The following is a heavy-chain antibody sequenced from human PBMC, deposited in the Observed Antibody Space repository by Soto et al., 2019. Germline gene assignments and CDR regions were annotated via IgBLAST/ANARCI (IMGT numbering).Heavy chain of an antibody. CDR3: AREGGYVDY. J-gene: IGHJ4*02. V-gene: IGHV4-39*02. CDR1: GGPIRNSSHY. D-gene: IGHD1-1*01. Sequence: QLQLQESGPGLVKPSETLSLTCTVSGGPIRNSSHYWGWIRQSPGTGLEWIGSIDESGDSYYNPSLKSRVTISVDTSKNQFSLKLISVTGADSAIYYCAREGGYVDYWGQGTLVTVSS. CDR2: IDESGDS.